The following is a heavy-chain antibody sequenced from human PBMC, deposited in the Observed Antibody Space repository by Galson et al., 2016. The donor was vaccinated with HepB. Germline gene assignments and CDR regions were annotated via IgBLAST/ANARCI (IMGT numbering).Heavy chain of an antibody. D-gene: IGHD3-10*01. CDR2: TFYRSTWEN. Sequence: CAISGDSVYNNGAAWVWIRQSPSRGVQWLGRTFYRSTWENHYAGAMKNRITISPDTSRNQFSLHLNPVPPEDTAVYYCARAVMLGRGMGVWGQGTTVTVSS. CDR3: ARAVMLGRGMGV. CDR1: GDSVYNNGAA. V-gene: IGHV6-1*01. J-gene: IGHJ6*02.